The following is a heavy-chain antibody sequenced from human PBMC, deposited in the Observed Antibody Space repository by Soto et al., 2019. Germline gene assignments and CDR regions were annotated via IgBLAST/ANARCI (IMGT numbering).Heavy chain of an antibody. CDR2: INPESGNP. CDR3: ASEDCRNTNCLKGFDY. J-gene: IGHJ4*02. D-gene: IGHD2-15*01. Sequence: ASVKVSCKASGYTFTDYYMHWVRQAPGQGFEWVGGINPESGNPKYVPKFQGRVTVTRDTSTSTAYMELNRLTSDDTAVYYCASEDCRNTNCLKGFDYGGQGTLVPS. V-gene: IGHV1-2*02. CDR1: GYTFTDYY.